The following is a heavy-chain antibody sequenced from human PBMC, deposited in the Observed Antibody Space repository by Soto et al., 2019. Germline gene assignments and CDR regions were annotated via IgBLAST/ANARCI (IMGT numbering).Heavy chain of an antibody. CDR3: AKDLAAAGYYGMDV. D-gene: IGHD6-13*01. Sequence: PAGSLRLSCAASGFTFSSYGMHWVRQAPGKGLEWVAVISYDGSNKYYADSVKGRFTISRDNSKNTLYLQMNSLRAEDTAVYYCAKDLAAAGYYGMDVWGQGTTVTVSS. J-gene: IGHJ6*02. CDR1: GFTFSSYG. CDR2: ISYDGSNK. V-gene: IGHV3-30*18.